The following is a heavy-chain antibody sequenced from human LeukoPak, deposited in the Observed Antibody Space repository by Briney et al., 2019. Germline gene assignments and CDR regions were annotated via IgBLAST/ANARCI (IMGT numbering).Heavy chain of an antibody. CDR3: ATPYCTNGVCSWDTNGMDV. D-gene: IGHD2-8*01. CDR2: IIPILGIA. V-gene: IGHV1-69*04. Sequence: SVRLSCKASGGTFSGYAISWVRQGPGQGLEWMGRIIPILGIANYAQKFQGRVTITADKSTSTAYMELSSLSSEDTAVYYCATPYCTNGVCSWDTNGMDVWGQGTTVTVSS. CDR1: GGTFSGYA. J-gene: IGHJ6*02.